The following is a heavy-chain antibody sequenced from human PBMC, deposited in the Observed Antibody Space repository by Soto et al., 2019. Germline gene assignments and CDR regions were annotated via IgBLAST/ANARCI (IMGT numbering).Heavy chain of an antibody. Sequence: GGSLRLSCAASGFIFENFGMSWVRQAPGKGLEWISSISGSGFKKYYADSVKGRFTISRDNAKNSLYLQMNSLRAEDTAVYYCERAVGGSGWYYKFDPWGQGTLVTVSS. CDR2: ISGSGFKK. J-gene: IGHJ5*02. CDR1: GFIFENFG. CDR3: ERAVGGSGWYYKFDP. V-gene: IGHV3-21*01. D-gene: IGHD6-19*01.